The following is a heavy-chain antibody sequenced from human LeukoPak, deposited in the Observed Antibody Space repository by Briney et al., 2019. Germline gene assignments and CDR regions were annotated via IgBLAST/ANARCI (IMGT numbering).Heavy chain of an antibody. CDR3: AKVRRDIVVVPAAQYYYYGMDV. D-gene: IGHD2-2*01. CDR1: GFTFSSYA. Sequence: GGSLRPSCAAPGFTFSSYAMSWVRQAPGKGLEWVSAISGSGGSTYYADSVKGRFTISRDNSKNTLYLQMNSLRAEDTAVYYCAKVRRDIVVVPAAQYYYYGMDVWGQGTTVTVSS. V-gene: IGHV3-23*01. J-gene: IGHJ6*02. CDR2: ISGSGGST.